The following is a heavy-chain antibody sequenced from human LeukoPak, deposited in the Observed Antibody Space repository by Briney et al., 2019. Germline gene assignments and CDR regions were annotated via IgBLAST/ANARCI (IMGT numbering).Heavy chain of an antibody. J-gene: IGHJ6*03. V-gene: IGHV1-2*02. CDR1: GYTFAGYY. CDR3: ASPVGSNFYYYMDV. CDR2: INPNSGGT. D-gene: IGHD6-13*01. Sequence: ASVKVSCKASGYTFAGYYMHWVRRAPGQGLEWMGWINPNSGGTNYAQKFQGRVTMTRDTSISTAYMELSRLRSDDTAIYYCASPVGSNFYYYMDVWGKGTTVTVSS.